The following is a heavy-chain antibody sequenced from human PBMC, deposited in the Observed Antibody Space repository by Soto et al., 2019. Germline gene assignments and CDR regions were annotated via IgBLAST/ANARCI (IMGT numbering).Heavy chain of an antibody. Sequence: GESLKISCAASGFTFSSYAMSWVRQAPGKGLEWVSAISGSGGSTYYADSVKGRFTVSRDNSKNTLYLQMNSLRAEDTAVYYCAKVLYRDGSSSWYYFDYWGQGTLVTVSS. CDR2: ISGSGGST. CDR1: GFTFSSYA. D-gene: IGHD6-13*01. J-gene: IGHJ4*02. CDR3: AKVLYRDGSSSWYYFDY. V-gene: IGHV3-23*01.